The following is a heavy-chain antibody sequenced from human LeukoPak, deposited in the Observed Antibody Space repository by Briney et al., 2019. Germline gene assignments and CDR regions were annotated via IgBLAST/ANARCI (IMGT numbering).Heavy chain of an antibody. J-gene: IGHJ4*02. CDR3: ARDWDRSGSQSY. D-gene: IGHD1-26*01. V-gene: IGHV1-18*01. CDR1: GYTFTSYG. CDR2: ISANNGNTKYNT. Sequence: ASVKVSCKASGYTFTSYGISWLRQAPGQGLEWMGWISANNGNTKYNTKYAQNLQGRVTMTTDISTSTAYMELRTLRSDDTAVSYCARDWDRSGSQSYWGQGTLVTVSS.